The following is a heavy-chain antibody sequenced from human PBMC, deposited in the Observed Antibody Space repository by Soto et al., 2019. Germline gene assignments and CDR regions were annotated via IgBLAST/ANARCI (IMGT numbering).Heavy chain of an antibody. CDR3: AKDLYYYDSSLDDY. D-gene: IGHD3-22*01. J-gene: IGHJ4*02. V-gene: IGHV3-30*18. CDR2: ISNDGTHK. CDR1: GFTFSSYA. Sequence: QVHLAESGGGAVQPGRSLRLSCAGSGFTFSSYAMHWVRQAPGKGLEWVAVISNDGTHKYYAESLKGRFIISRDNSKNTLYLQMNSLRAEDTAVYFCAKDLYYYDSSLDDYWGQGTLVTVSS.